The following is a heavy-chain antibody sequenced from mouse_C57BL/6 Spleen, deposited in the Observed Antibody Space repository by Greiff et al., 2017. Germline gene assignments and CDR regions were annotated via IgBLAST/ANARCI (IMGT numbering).Heavy chain of an antibody. J-gene: IGHJ3*01. V-gene: IGHV5-4*01. CDR1: GFTFSSYA. CDR2: ISDGGSYT. CDR3: ARDQDYGSSYSFAY. Sequence: EVQLVESGGGLVKPGGSLKLSCAASGFTFSSYAMSWVRQTPEKRLEWVATISDGGSYTYYPDNVKGRFTISRDNAKNNLYLQMSHLKSEDTAMYYCARDQDYGSSYSFAYWGQGTLVTVSA. D-gene: IGHD1-1*01.